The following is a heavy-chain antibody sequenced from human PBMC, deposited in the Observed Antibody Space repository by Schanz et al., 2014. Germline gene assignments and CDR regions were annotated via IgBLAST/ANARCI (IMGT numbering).Heavy chain of an antibody. CDR1: GFTFSSYG. CDR3: VKDLQRELLRDDHYYGMDV. J-gene: IGHJ6*02. D-gene: IGHD1-26*01. Sequence: QVQLVESGGGVVQPGGSLRLSCAASGFTFSSYGMHWVRQAPGKGLEWVTFIRFDGSDKYYADSVKGRFIISRDNSKNTLYLQMNSLRAEDTAVYYCVKDLQRELLRDDHYYGMDVWGQGTTVTVSS. CDR2: IRFDGSDK. V-gene: IGHV3-30*02.